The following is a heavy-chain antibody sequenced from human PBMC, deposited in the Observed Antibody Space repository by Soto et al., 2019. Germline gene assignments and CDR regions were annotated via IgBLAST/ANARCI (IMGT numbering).Heavy chain of an antibody. D-gene: IGHD3-3*01. CDR2: ISWDGGST. CDR1: GFTFDDYT. CDR3: AKDTGGGAYDFWSGYYKDGIDY. V-gene: IGHV3-43*01. J-gene: IGHJ4*02. Sequence: EVQLVESGGVVVQPGGSLRLSCAASGFTFDDYTMHWVRQAPGKGLEWVSLISWDGGSTYYADSVKGRFTISRDNSKNSLYLQMNSLRTEDTALYYCAKDTGGGAYDFWSGYYKDGIDYWGQGTLVTVSS.